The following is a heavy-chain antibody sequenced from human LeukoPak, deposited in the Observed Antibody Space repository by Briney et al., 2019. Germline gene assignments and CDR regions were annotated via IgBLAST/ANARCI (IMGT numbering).Heavy chain of an antibody. D-gene: IGHD6-19*01. CDR1: GDSITNYY. CDR3: ARHVATTGWLTWFDP. V-gene: IGHV4-4*09. J-gene: IGHJ5*02. CDR2: IYSSGRT. Sequence: SETLSLTCTVSGDSITNYYWSWIRQPPGKGLEWIGYIYSSGRTNYDPSLKTRLTISIDTSRNEFSMKLSSVTAADTAVYYCARHVATTGWLTWFDPWGRGTLVTVSS.